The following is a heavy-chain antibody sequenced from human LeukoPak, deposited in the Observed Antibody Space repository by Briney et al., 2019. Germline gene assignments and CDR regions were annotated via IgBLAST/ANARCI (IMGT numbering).Heavy chain of an antibody. J-gene: IGHJ4*02. CDR1: GFTFSSYA. D-gene: IGHD3-22*01. V-gene: IGHV3-30-3*01. CDR2: ISYDGSNK. Sequence: PGRSLRLSCAAPGFTFSSYAMHWVRQAPGKGLEWVAVISYDGSNKYYADSVKGRFTISRDNSKNTLYLQMNSLRAEDTAVHYCARGGLRITMIVVVSPLFDYWGQGTLVTVSS. CDR3: ARGGLRITMIVVVSPLFDY.